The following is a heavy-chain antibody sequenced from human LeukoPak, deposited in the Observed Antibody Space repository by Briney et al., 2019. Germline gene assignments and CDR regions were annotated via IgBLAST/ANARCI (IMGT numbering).Heavy chain of an antibody. CDR2: ISGDGGST. CDR3: AIDKGYGGNDGDAFDI. V-gene: IGHV3-43*02. J-gene: IGHJ3*02. D-gene: IGHD4/OR15-4a*01. Sequence: PGGSLRLSCAASGFTFDDYAMHWVRQAPGKGLEWVSLISGDGGSTYYADSVKGRFTISRDNSKNSLYLQMNSLRTEDTALYYCAIDKGYGGNDGDAFDIWGQGTMVTVSS. CDR1: GFTFDDYA.